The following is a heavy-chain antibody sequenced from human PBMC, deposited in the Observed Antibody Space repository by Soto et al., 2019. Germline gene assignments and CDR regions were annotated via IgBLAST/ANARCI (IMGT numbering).Heavy chain of an antibody. CDR1: GGTFRSYA. V-gene: IGHV1-69*13. CDR3: AISIAAAGTSDPYNFDY. D-gene: IGHD6-13*01. Sequence: SVKVSFKASGGTFRSYAISWVRESPGQGLEWMGGIIPIFGTANYAQKFQGRVTITADESTSTAYREMSSLRSEDTAVYYCAISIAAAGTSDPYNFDYWGQGTMVTVSS. J-gene: IGHJ4*02. CDR2: IIPIFGTA.